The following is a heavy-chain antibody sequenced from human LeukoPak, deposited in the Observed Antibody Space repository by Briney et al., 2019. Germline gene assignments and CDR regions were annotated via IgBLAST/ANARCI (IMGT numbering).Heavy chain of an antibody. J-gene: IGHJ4*02. CDR1: GFTFSSYA. CDR2: ISSSGSTI. V-gene: IGHV3-48*04. D-gene: IGHD6-19*01. Sequence: HPGGSLRLSCAASGFTFSSYAMSWVRQAPGKGLEWVSYISSSGSTIYYADSVKGRFTISRDNAKNSLYLQMNSLRAEGTAVYYCARRGMAVAYTWGYYFDYWGQGTLVTVSS. CDR3: ARRGMAVAYTWGYYFDY.